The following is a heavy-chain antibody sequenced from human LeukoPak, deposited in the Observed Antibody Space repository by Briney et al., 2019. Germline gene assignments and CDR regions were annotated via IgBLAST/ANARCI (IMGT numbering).Heavy chain of an antibody. D-gene: IGHD3-10*01. CDR2: ISAYNGNT. CDR3: ARDLGFGELTYYFDY. Sequence: ASVKVSCKASGYTFTSYGISWVRQAPGQGLEWMGWISAYNGNTNYAQKLQGRVTMTTDTSTSTAYMELRSLRSDDTAVYYCARDLGFGELTYYFDYWGQGTLVTVSS. CDR1: GYTFTSYG. V-gene: IGHV1-18*01. J-gene: IGHJ4*02.